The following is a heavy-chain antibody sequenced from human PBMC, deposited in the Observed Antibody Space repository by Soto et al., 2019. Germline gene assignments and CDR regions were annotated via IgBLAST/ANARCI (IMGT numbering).Heavy chain of an antibody. CDR1: GFTFSDYY. CDR2: SSNSGTFA. J-gene: IGHJ4*02. D-gene: IGHD1-1*01. CDR3: ARSGDNFNVLDY. Sequence: PGGSLRLSCAASGFTFSDYYMSWVRQAPGRGLEWISYSSNSGTFARYATPVKGRFSISRDNANNSLYLEMNSLRVEDTAVYYCARSGDNFNVLDYWGQGTPVTVSS. V-gene: IGHV3-11*06.